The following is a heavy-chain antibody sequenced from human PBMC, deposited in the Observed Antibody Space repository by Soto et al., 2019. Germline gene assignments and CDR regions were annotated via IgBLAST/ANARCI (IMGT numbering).Heavy chain of an antibody. Sequence: EVQLVESGGGLVQPGGSLKLSCAASGFTFSGSAMHWVRQASGKGLEWVGRIRSKANSYATAYAASVKGRFTISRDDSKNTAYLQMNSLKTEDTAVYYCARDTARVYYGIDVWGQGTTVTVSS. D-gene: IGHD5-18*01. CDR3: ARDTARVYYGIDV. CDR1: GFTFSGSA. CDR2: IRSKANSYAT. V-gene: IGHV3-73*02. J-gene: IGHJ6*02.